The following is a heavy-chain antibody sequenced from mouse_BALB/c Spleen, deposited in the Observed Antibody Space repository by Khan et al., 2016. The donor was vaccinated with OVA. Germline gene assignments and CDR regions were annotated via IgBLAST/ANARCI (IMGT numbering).Heavy chain of an antibody. Sequence: EVQLQESGPSLVKPSQTLSLTCSVTGDSITTGYWNWIRKFPGNKLEYMGYIIYTGYTYYNPSLQSRISITRHTSNNQYYLQLNSVIDEDTATYYCARSTYRYAFVYWGQGTLVTVSA. D-gene: IGHD2-14*01. CDR2: IIYTGYT. V-gene: IGHV3-8*02. CDR3: ARSTYRYAFVY. J-gene: IGHJ3*01. CDR1: GDSITTGY.